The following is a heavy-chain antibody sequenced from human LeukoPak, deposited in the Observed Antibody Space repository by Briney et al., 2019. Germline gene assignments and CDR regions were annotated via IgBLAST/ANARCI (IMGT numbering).Heavy chain of an antibody. D-gene: IGHD4-17*01. Sequence: PSETLSLTCTVSGDSISTYYWNWIRQPAGKGLEWIGRVYATGSTNYNPSLKSRLTMSVDTSKNLFSLKLNSVTAADTAVYYCAKPTHNTGDYTDWGQGTLVTVSS. J-gene: IGHJ4*02. CDR1: GDSISTYY. CDR3: AKPTHNTGDYTD. CDR2: VYATGST. V-gene: IGHV4-4*07.